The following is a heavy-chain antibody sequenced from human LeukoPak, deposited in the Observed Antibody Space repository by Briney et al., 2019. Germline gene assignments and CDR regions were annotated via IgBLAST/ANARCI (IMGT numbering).Heavy chain of an antibody. CDR2: ISAYNGNT. CDR3: ARDGAIFGVVPYYYYMDV. D-gene: IGHD3-3*01. J-gene: IGHJ6*03. V-gene: IGHV1-18*01. CDR1: GGTFSSYA. Sequence: ASVKVSCKASGGTFSSYAISWVRQAPGQGLEWMGWISAYNGNTNYAQKLQGRVTMTTDTSTSTAYMELRSLRSDDTAVYYCARDGAIFGVVPYYYYMDVWGKGTTVTVSS.